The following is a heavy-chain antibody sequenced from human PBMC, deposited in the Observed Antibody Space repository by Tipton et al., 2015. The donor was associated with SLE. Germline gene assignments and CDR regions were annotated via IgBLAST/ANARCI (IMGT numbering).Heavy chain of an antibody. Sequence: TLSLTCTVSGGSISSSSYYWGWIRQPPGKGLAWIASIYYRGSIYFNPSLESRVTMSVDTSKNQFSLKLSSLTAADTAVYYCARHAGDYAYFDSWGQGILVTVSS. CDR1: GGSISSSSYY. D-gene: IGHD4-17*01. CDR3: ARHAGDYAYFDS. J-gene: IGHJ4*02. V-gene: IGHV4-39*01. CDR2: IYYRGSI.